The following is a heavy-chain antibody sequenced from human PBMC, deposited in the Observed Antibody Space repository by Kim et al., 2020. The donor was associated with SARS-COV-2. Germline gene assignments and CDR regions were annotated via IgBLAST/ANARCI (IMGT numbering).Heavy chain of an antibody. CDR3: ARGHWLNS. J-gene: IGHJ5*02. CDR2: INPGDGVP. Sequence: ASVKVSCKASGYTLTSYMIHWVRQAPGQSLEWMGWINPGDGVPKYLQRFQGRITFTRDTSATTAYMELSNLTIEDTGVFYCARGHWLNSWGQGTLVTVSS. V-gene: IGHV1-3*01. CDR1: GYTLTSYM. D-gene: IGHD6-19*01.